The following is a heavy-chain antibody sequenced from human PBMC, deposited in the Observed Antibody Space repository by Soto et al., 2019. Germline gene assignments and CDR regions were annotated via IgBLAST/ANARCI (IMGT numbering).Heavy chain of an antibody. D-gene: IGHD6-19*01. CDR2: IIPIFGTA. CDR1: GGTFSSYA. J-gene: IGHJ6*02. CDR3: ASKGEQWLARRRRDYYGMDV. Sequence: SVKVSCKASGGTFSSYAIIWVRQAPGQGLEWMGGIIPIFGTANYAQKFQGRVTITADESTSTAYMELSSLRSEDTAVHYCASKGEQWLARRRRDYYGMDVWGQGTTVTVSS. V-gene: IGHV1-69*13.